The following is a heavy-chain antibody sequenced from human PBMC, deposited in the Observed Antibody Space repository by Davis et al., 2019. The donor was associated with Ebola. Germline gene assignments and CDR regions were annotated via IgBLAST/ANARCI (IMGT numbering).Heavy chain of an antibody. CDR1: GGSISSYY. CDR3: AKDGALAAPFDY. D-gene: IGHD2-15*01. Sequence: ETLSLTCTVSGGSISSYYWSWVRQAPGKGLEWVSSISSDSDYIYYADSAKGRFTISRDNAKSSLYLQMNSLRAEDTAVYYCAKDGALAAPFDYWGQGTLVTVSS. J-gene: IGHJ4*02. V-gene: IGHV3-21*01. CDR2: ISSDSDYI.